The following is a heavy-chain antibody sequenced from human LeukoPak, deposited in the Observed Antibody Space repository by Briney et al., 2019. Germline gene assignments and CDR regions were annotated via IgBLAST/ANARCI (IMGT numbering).Heavy chain of an antibody. CDR1: GGSISSSSYY. Sequence: SETLSLTCTVSGGSISSSSYYWGWIRQPAGKGLEWIGRIYTSGSTNYNPSLKSRVTISVDTSKNQFSLKLSSVTAADTAVYYCASVGYSSGWYNWFDPWGQGTLVTVSS. D-gene: IGHD6-19*01. CDR2: IYTSGST. V-gene: IGHV4-61*02. CDR3: ASVGYSSGWYNWFDP. J-gene: IGHJ5*02.